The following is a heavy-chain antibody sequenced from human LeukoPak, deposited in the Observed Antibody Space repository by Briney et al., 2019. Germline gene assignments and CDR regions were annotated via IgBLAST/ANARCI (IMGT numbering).Heavy chain of an antibody. CDR2: ISSSSSTI. Sequence: GGSLRLSCAASGFTFSSYSMDWVRQAPGKGLEWVSYISSSSSTIYYADSVKGRFTISRDNAKNSLYLQMNSLRDEDTAVYYCARDGSSGWSPFVDYWGQGTLVTVSS. V-gene: IGHV3-48*02. CDR1: GFTFSSYS. D-gene: IGHD6-19*01. J-gene: IGHJ4*02. CDR3: ARDGSSGWSPFVDY.